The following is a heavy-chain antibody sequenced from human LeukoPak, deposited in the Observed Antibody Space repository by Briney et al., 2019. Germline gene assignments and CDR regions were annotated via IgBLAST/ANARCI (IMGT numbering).Heavy chain of an antibody. CDR3: AKDVYYYDSSGYYNFDY. CDR2: ISWNSGSI. V-gene: IGHV3-9*01. D-gene: IGHD3-22*01. CDR1: GFTFDDYA. Sequence: GGSLRLSCAASGFTFDDYAMHWVRQAPGKGLEWVSGISWNSGSIGYADSVKGRFTISRDNAKNSLYLQMNSLRAEDTALYYCAKDVYYYDSSGYYNFDYWGQGTLVTVSS. J-gene: IGHJ4*02.